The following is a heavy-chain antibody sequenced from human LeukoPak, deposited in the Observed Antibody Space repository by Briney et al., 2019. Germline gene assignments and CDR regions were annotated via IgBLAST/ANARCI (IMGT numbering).Heavy chain of an antibody. D-gene: IGHD3-22*01. V-gene: IGHV3-23*01. CDR1: GFTFSSYA. CDR3: AKGPPSTMIVVVTRPKYFQH. J-gene: IGHJ1*01. Sequence: GGSLRLSCAASGFTFSSYAMSWVRQAAGKGLEWVSGISNTEGRTYYADSVKGRFTIPRDNSKNTLYLQMNTLRAEDTAVYYCAKGPPSTMIVVVTRPKYFQHWGQGTLVTVSS. CDR2: ISNTEGRT.